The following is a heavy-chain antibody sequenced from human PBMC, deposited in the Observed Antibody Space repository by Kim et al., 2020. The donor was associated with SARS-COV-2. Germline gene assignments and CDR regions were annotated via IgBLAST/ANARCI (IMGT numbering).Heavy chain of an antibody. V-gene: IGHV4-61*01. CDR2: IYYSGST. J-gene: IGHJ4*02. CDR1: GGSVSSGSYY. CDR3: ATDGIAAWDY. Sequence: SETLSLTCTVSGGSVSSGSYYWSWIRQPPGKGLEWIGYIYYSGSTNYNPSLKSRVTISVDTSKNQFPLKLSLVTAADTAVYYCATDGIAAWDYWGQGTLVTVSS. D-gene: IGHD6-25*01.